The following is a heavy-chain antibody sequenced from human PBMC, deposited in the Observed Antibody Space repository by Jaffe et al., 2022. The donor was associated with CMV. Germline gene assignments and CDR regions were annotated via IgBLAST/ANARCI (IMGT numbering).Heavy chain of an antibody. J-gene: IGHJ6*02. D-gene: IGHD4-17*01. CDR1: GYTFTSYG. V-gene: IGHV1-18*01. CDR3: ARDGDLTTVVTPVEYYYYGMDV. Sequence: QVQLVQSGAEVKKPGASVKVSCKASGYTFTSYGISWVRQAPGQGLEWMGWISAYNGNTNYAQKLQGRVTMTTDTSTSTAYMELRSLRSDDTAVYYCARDGDLTTVVTPVEYYYYGMDVWGQGTTVTVSS. CDR2: ISAYNGNT.